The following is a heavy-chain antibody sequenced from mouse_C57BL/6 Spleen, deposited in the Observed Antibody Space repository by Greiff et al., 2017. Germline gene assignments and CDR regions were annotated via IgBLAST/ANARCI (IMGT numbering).Heavy chain of an antibody. CDR2: IYPGDGDT. V-gene: IGHV1-82*01. CDR1: GYAFSSSW. Sequence: VQRVESGPELVKPGASVKISCKASGYAFSSSWMNWVKQRPGKGLEWIGRIYPGDGDTNYNGKFKGKATLTADKSSSTAYMQLSSLTSEDSAVYFCARDSNYPAWFAYWGQGTLVTVSA. D-gene: IGHD2-5*01. J-gene: IGHJ3*01. CDR3: ARDSNYPAWFAY.